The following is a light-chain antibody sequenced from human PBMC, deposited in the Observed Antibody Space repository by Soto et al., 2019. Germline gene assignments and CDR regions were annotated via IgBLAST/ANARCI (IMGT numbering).Light chain of an antibody. CDR3: QQYYTTPLT. CDR1: QSVLYNSNNKNY. V-gene: IGKV4-1*01. Sequence: DIVMAQSPDSLAVSLGERATINCKSSQSVLYNSNNKNYLVWYQQKPGQPPKLLIYWASTRESGVPDRFSGSGSGTDFTLTISSLQAEDVAVYYCQQYYTTPLTFGGGTKVDIK. J-gene: IGKJ4*01. CDR2: WAS.